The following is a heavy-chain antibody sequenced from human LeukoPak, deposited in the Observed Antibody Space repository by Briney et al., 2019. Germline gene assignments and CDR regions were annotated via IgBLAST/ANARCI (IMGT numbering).Heavy chain of an antibody. CDR1: GGSISSANYY. CDR2: IYHSGST. J-gene: IGHJ4*02. Sequence: SETLSLTCTVSGGSISSANYYWSWIRQPAGKGLEWIGYIYHSGSTYYNPSLKSRVTISVDRSKNQFSLKLSSVTAADTAVYYCARARGLRSIAAAFIDYWGQGTLVTVSS. CDR3: ARARGLRSIAAAFIDY. D-gene: IGHD6-13*01. V-gene: IGHV4-30-2*01.